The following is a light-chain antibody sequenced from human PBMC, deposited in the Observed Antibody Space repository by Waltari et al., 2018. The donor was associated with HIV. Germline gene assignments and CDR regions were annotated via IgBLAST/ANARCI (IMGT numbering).Light chain of an antibody. Sequence: SALTQPPSVSGSPGQSITICCTGTSRAVGSSSLVSWYQQHPGKAPKLMIYEVSKRPSGVSNRFSGSKSGNTASLTISGLQAEDEADYYCCSYAGSSTLVFGGGTKLTVL. CDR3: CSYAGSSTLV. J-gene: IGLJ3*02. CDR2: EVS. CDR1: SRAVGSSSL. V-gene: IGLV2-23*02.